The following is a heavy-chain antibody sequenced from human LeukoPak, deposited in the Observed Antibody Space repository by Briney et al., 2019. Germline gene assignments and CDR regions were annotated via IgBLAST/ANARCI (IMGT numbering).Heavy chain of an antibody. CDR3: ARDILRFLEWTDDAFDI. J-gene: IGHJ3*02. V-gene: IGHV4-4*07. Sequence: SETLSLTCTVSGGSISSYYWSWIRQPAGKGLEWIERIYTSGSTNYNPSLKSRVTMSVDTSKNQFSLKLSSVTAADTAVYYCARDILRFLEWTDDAFDIWGQGTMVTVSS. D-gene: IGHD3-3*01. CDR1: GGSISSYY. CDR2: IYTSGST.